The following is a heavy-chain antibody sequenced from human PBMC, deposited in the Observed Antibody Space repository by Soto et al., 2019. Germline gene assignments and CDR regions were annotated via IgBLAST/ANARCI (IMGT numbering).Heavy chain of an antibody. CDR2: IKQDGSEK. Sequence: GGSLRLSCAASGSTFSSYWMSWVRQAPGKGLEWVANIKQDGSEKYYVDSVKGRFTISRDNAKNSLYLQMNSLRAEDTAVYYCARQANTIFGVVIENYYYGMDVWGKGTTVTVS. V-gene: IGHV3-7*03. D-gene: IGHD3-3*01. CDR3: ARQANTIFGVVIENYYYGMDV. CDR1: GSTFSSYW. J-gene: IGHJ6*04.